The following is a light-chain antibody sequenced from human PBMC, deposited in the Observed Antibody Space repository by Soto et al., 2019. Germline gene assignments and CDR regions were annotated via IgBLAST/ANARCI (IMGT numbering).Light chain of an antibody. V-gene: IGKV1-27*01. Sequence: DIQMTQTPSSLSASVGDRVIITCRTSQGISNYLAWYQQKPGKVPKLLIYEASILQSGVPPRFSGSGSGTDFTLTISSLQPEDVATYFCQKYDDAPLTFGGGTKVDIK. CDR1: QGISNY. CDR2: EAS. CDR3: QKYDDAPLT. J-gene: IGKJ4*01.